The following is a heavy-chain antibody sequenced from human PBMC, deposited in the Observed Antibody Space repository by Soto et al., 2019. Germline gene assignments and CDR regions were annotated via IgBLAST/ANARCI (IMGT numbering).Heavy chain of an antibody. V-gene: IGHV3-7*01. CDR1: GFTFSHFW. CDR2: IRDDGGDT. Sequence: GGSLRLSCAASGFTFSHFWMSWVRQAPGKGLEWVASIRDDGGDTNYVDSVRGRFSVSRDNAKNSLYLQMNSLRVEDTAVYYCARDVEKRSYYDFWSGSLPWVQGTLVTVSS. J-gene: IGHJ5*02. D-gene: IGHD3-3*01. CDR3: ARDVEKRSYYDFWSGSLP.